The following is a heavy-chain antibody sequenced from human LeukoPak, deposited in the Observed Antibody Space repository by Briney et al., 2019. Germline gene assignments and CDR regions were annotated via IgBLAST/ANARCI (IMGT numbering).Heavy chain of an antibody. D-gene: IGHD6-19*01. CDR3: AGGWYGDYYYYMDV. J-gene: IGHJ6*03. V-gene: IGHV1-2*02. Sequence: GASVKVSCKASGYTFTGYYMHWVRQAPGQGLEWMGWINPNSGGTNYAQKFQGRVTMTRDTSISTAYMELSRLRSDDTAVYYCAGGWYGDYYYYMDVWGKGTTVTVSS. CDR1: GYTFTGYY. CDR2: INPNSGGT.